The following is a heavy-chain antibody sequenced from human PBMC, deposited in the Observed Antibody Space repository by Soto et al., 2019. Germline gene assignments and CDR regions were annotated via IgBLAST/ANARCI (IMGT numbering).Heavy chain of an antibody. D-gene: IGHD6-19*01. CDR3: VRTIAVAGTDAFDM. CDR1: RFTFSYYA. Sequence: VQLVESGGGVVQPGRSLRLSCAASRFTFSYYAMHWIRQAPGKGLEWVAVILSDGSKKYYAESVKGRFTISRDNSKSTLYLQMNSLRVEDAAVYYCVRTIAVAGTDAFDMWGQGTMVTVSS. CDR2: ILSDGSKK. J-gene: IGHJ3*02. V-gene: IGHV3-30-3*01.